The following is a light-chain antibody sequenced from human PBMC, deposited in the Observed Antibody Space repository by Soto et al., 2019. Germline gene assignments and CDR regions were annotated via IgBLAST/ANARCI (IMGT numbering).Light chain of an antibody. CDR1: QNVYTN. Sequence: EIVMTQSPATLSVSPGERATLSCRASQNVYTNLAWYQQKPGQAPRLLIYGASTRATGIAARFSGTGSGTQFTLTISSLQSGDFAVYYCQHYNGWPPYPFGQGTKLEIK. CDR2: GAS. J-gene: IGKJ2*01. CDR3: QHYNGWPPYP. V-gene: IGKV3-15*01.